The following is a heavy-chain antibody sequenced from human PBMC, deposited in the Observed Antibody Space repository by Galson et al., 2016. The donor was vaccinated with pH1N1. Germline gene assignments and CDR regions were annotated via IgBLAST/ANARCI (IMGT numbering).Heavy chain of an antibody. CDR1: GGSISSDSYY. CDR2: IYTSGST. Sequence: TLSLTCTVSGGSISSDSYYWSWIRQPAGKGLEWTGYIYTSGSTNYNPSLKSRVTIAVDTSKNHFSLNLSSVTAADTAVYYCARVVTWELGYYFDYWGQGTLVTVSS. V-gene: IGHV4-61*09. J-gene: IGHJ4*02. D-gene: IGHD1-26*01. CDR3: ARVVTWELGYYFDY.